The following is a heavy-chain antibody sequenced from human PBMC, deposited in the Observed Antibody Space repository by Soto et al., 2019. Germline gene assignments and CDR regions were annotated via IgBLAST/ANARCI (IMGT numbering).Heavy chain of an antibody. CDR1: GYTFTSYG. CDR2: ISAYNGNT. Sequence: AAVKVSCKASGYTFTSYGISWVRQAPGQGLEWMGWISAYNGNTNYAQKLQGRVTMTTDTSTSTAYMELRSLRSDDTAVYYCARHIVVVTASRGFDPWGQGTLVTVSS. D-gene: IGHD2-21*02. J-gene: IGHJ5*02. CDR3: ARHIVVVTASRGFDP. V-gene: IGHV1-18*01.